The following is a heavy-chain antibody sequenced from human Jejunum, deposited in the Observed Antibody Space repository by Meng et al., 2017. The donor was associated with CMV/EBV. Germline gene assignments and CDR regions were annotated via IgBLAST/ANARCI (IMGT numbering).Heavy chain of an antibody. CDR3: ARVFKGGNYFDY. V-gene: IGHV3-21*01. J-gene: IGHJ4*02. D-gene: IGHD1-26*01. CDR2: ISISSFM. CDR1: GFTFSTYM. Sequence: AASGFTFSTYMMNWVPQAPGKGLEWVSSISISSFMYYADSVKGRFTISRDNAKNSLYLQMNSLRAEDTAVYYCARVFKGGNYFDYWGQGTQVTVSS.